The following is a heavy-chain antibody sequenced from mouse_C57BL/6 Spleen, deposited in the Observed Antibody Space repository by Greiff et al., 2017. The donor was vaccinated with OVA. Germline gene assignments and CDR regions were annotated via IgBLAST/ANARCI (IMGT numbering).Heavy chain of an antibody. CDR1: GFTFSSYG. CDR3: ARHLGAY. D-gene: IGHD3-3*01. Sequence: EVHLVESGGDLVKPGGSLKLSCAASGFTFSSYGMSWVRQTPDKRLEWVATISSGGSYTYYPDSVKGRFTISRDNAKNTLYLQMSSLKSEDTAMYYCARHLGAYWGQGTLVTVSA. CDR2: ISSGGSYT. J-gene: IGHJ3*01. V-gene: IGHV5-6*01.